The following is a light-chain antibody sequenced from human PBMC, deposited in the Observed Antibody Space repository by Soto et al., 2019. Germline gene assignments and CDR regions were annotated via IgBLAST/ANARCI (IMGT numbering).Light chain of an antibody. V-gene: IGKV3-20*01. J-gene: IGKJ4*01. Sequence: EIVLTQSPGTLSLSPGEGATLSCRASQSVRNNYLAWYQQKPGQAPSLLIYVASARATGIPDRFSGSGSGTDFTLTISGLEPEDFAVYYCQQYGDSPRLTFGGGTRVEIK. CDR1: QSVRNNY. CDR2: VAS. CDR3: QQYGDSPRLT.